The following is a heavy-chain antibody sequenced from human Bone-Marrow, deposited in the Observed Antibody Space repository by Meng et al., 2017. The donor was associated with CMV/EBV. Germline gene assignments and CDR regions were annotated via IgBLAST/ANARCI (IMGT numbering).Heavy chain of an antibody. CDR1: GGSISSSSYY. CDR3: ARDSRNWFDP. V-gene: IGHV4-39*07. J-gene: IGHJ5*02. CDR2: IYYSGST. Sequence: SETLSLTCTVSGGSISSSSYYWGWIRQPPGKGLEWIGSIYYSGSTYYNPSLKSRVTISVDTSKNQFSLKLSSVTAADTAVYYCARDSRNWFDPWGQRTLVTVSS.